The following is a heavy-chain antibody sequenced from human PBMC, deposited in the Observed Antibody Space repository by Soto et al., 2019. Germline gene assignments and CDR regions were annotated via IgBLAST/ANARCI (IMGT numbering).Heavy chain of an antibody. CDR1: GFSLSTSGVG. J-gene: IGHJ3*02. CDR2: IYWDDDK. D-gene: IGHD2-15*01. Sequence: QITLKESGPTLVKPTQTLTLTCTFSGFSLSTSGVGVGWIHQPPGKALEWLALIYWDDDKRYSPSLKSRLTITKDTSKNQVVLTMTNMDPVDTATYYCAHRSGSGGTGGAFDIWGQGTMVTVSS. CDR3: AHRSGSGGTGGAFDI. V-gene: IGHV2-5*02.